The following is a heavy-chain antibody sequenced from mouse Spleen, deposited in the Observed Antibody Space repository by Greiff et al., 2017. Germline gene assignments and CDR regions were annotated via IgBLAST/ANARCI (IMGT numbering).Heavy chain of an antibody. CDR3: ARSLMVTTRVYYAMDY. D-gene: IGHD2-2*01. J-gene: IGHJ4*01. V-gene: IGHV1-64*01. CDR1: GYTFTSYW. Sequence: QVQLQQPGAELVKPGASVKLSCKASGYTFTSYWMHWVKQRPGQGLEWIGMIHPNSGSTNYNEKFKSKATLTVDKSSSTAYMQLSSLTSEDSAVYYCARSLMVTTRVYYAMDYWGQGTSVTVSS. CDR2: IHPNSGST.